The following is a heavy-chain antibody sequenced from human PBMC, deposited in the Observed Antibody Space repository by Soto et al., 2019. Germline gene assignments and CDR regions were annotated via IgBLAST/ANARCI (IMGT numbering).Heavy chain of an antibody. CDR2: IWYHGNTY. V-gene: IGHV3-33*01. D-gene: IGHD1-26*01. CDR3: ARHRHPRGTVGATSPLDP. Sequence: GGSLRLSCTTWGFTFSTYGMHWVLQAPGKGLEWVATIWYHGNTYYYTDSIKGRFAVSRDNSKNTVFLQMNTLRAEDTATHFCARHRHPRGTVGATSPLDPWGQGTQVTVSS. J-gene: IGHJ5*02. CDR1: GFTFSTYG.